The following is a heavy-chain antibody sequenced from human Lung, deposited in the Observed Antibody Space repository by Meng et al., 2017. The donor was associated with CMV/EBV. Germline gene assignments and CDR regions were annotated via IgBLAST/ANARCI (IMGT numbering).Heavy chain of an antibody. CDR2: IFSSVST. D-gene: IGHD3-10*01. J-gene: IGHJ3*02. Sequence: GEXXKISCEASGFIVSTNYMSCVSQAPEKVLEWVSVIFSSVSTYYADSVKGRFTISRDNSKNTRYLQMNTLRTEDTAVYYCTMDQGSGVDIWGQGAMVTVSS. V-gene: IGHV3-66*02. CDR3: TMDQGSGVDI. CDR1: GFIVSTNY.